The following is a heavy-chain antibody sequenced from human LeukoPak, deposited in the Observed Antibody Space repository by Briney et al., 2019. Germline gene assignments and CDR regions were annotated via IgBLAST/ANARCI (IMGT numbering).Heavy chain of an antibody. D-gene: IGHD2-8*02. CDR3: ARDPGAADAFDI. V-gene: IGHV4-59*01. J-gene: IGHJ3*02. CDR1: GGSISSYY. CDR2: IYYSGST. Sequence: SETLSLTCTVSGGSISSYYWSWIRQPPGKGLEWIGYIYYSGSTNYNPSLKSRVTISVDTSKNQFSLKLSSVTAADTAVYYCARDPGAADAFDIWSQGTMVTVSS.